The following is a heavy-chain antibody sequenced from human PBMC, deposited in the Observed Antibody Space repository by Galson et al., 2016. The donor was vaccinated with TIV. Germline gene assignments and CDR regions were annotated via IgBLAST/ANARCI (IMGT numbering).Heavy chain of an antibody. D-gene: IGHD3-9*01. V-gene: IGHV1-8*01. CDR3: ARKRYFDGVFDP. CDR2: VNPMSGDT. Sequence: QSGAEVKKPGASVKVSCKASGYSFITDDINWVRQATGQGLEWMGRVNPMSGDTVYAQKFHGRVTMTRNMSISTAYMDLSSLTFDDTAVYYCARKRYFDGVFDPWGQGTLVAVSS. J-gene: IGHJ5*02. CDR1: GYSFITDD.